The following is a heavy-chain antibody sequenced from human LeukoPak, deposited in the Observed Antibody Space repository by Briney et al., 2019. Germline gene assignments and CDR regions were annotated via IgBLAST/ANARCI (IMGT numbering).Heavy chain of an antibody. CDR1: GGSINSGAYN. CDR2: VYYGGSS. D-gene: IGHD5-24*01. J-gene: IGHJ4*02. CDR3: ARNSDGYNQFDY. V-gene: IGHV4-30-4*02. Sequence: PSGTLSLTCAVSGGSINSGAYNWGWVRPRPGKGREWSVYVYYGGSSYSSPALRSLVSISVDTSKNHFSLRMRSVTAADAPVYYCARNSDGYNQFDYWGQGTLVTVSS.